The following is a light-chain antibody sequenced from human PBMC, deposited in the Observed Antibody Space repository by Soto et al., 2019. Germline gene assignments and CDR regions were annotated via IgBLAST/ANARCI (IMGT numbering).Light chain of an antibody. CDR3: SSYTGSNPLGM. CDR1: SSDVGGYTY. CDR2: EVS. J-gene: IGLJ3*02. V-gene: IGLV2-14*01. Sequence: QSALTQPASVSGSPGQSITISCTGTSSDVGGYTYVSWYQHHPGKAPKLMIYEVSNRPSGVSYRFSGSKSGNTASLTISGLRPEDEADYYCSSYTGSNPLGMFGGGTKVTVL.